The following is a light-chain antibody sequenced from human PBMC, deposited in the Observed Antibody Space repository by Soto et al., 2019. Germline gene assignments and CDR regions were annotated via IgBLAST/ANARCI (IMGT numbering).Light chain of an antibody. V-gene: IGKV1-5*03. CDR1: QSISSW. J-gene: IGKJ5*01. Sequence: DIQMTQSPSTLSASVGDRVTITCRASQSISSWLAWYQQKPGKAPNLLIYKASSLESGVPSRFSGSGSGTEFTLTISILQPDDFATYYCQQYESYSVTFGQGTRLEIK. CDR3: QQYESYSVT. CDR2: KAS.